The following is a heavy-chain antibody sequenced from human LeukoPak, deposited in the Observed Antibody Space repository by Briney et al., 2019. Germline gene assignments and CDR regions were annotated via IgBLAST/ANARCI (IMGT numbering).Heavy chain of an antibody. Sequence: PGGSLRLSCAASGFTFSNYAMSWARQAPGKGLEWVSAISGSGGSTYYADSVKGRFTISRDNAKNSLYLQMNSLRAEDTAVYFCARWRTSNWSEFWGQGTLVTVSS. CDR2: ISGSGGST. D-gene: IGHD2-2*01. V-gene: IGHV3-23*01. CDR3: ARWRTSNWSEF. J-gene: IGHJ5*01. CDR1: GFTFSNYA.